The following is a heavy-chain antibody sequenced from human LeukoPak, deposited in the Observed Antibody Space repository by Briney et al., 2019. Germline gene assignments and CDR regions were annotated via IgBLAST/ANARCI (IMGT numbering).Heavy chain of an antibody. CDR3: AKEPYYYDSSGYYYGSFDY. CDR1: GFTFSSYA. J-gene: IGHJ4*02. V-gene: IGHV3-23*01. CDR2: ISGSGGST. Sequence: SGGSLRLSCAASGFTFSSYAMSWVRQAPGKGLEWVSAISGSGGSTYYADSVKGRFTISRDNSKNTLYLQMNSLGAEDTAVYYCAKEPYYYDSSGYYYGSFDYWGQGTLVTVSS. D-gene: IGHD3-22*01.